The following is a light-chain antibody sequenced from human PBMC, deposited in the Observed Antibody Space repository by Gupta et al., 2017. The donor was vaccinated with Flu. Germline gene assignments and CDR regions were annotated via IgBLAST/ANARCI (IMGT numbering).Light chain of an antibody. CDR2: RSP. CDR3: AALDDSLTGQV. V-gene: IGLV1-44*01. CDR1: SSNIGSNI. J-gene: IGLJ1*01. Sequence: SGSSSNIGSNIVHWYRRLPGTAPTLLIYRSPQRPSGVPDRISGSTSGTSVSLAISGIPSEEEADYYCAALDDSLTGQVFGTGNKVLVL.